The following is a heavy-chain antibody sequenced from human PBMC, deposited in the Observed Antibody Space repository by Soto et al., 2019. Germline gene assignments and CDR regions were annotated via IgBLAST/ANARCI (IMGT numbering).Heavy chain of an antibody. Sequence: QVLLVQSGAEVRKPGASVKFSCKASGYTFTRFAIHWVRQAPGQGLEWMGWINAVNGNTRYSQKFQGRATLTLDTSADTAYMEVSSRTSGDTATYYCAREGDHYNYEYGLDFLGQGTLLTYSA. CDR2: INAVNGNT. D-gene: IGHD5-12*01. CDR1: GYTFTRFA. J-gene: IGHJ4*02. V-gene: IGHV1-3*01. CDR3: AREGDHYNYEYGLDF.